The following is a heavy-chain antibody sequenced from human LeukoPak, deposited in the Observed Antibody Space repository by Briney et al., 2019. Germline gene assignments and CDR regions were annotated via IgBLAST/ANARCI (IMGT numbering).Heavy chain of an antibody. J-gene: IGHJ5*02. CDR1: GFTFSSYG. Sequence: GGSLRLSCAASGFTFSSYGMSWVRQAPGKGLEGVANIKQDGSEKYYVDSVKGRFTISRDNAKNSLYLQMNSLRAEDTAVYYCARDTTAARRGYSGYDPWGQGTLVTVSS. V-gene: IGHV3-7*01. D-gene: IGHD5-12*01. CDR2: IKQDGSEK. CDR3: ARDTTAARRGYSGYDP.